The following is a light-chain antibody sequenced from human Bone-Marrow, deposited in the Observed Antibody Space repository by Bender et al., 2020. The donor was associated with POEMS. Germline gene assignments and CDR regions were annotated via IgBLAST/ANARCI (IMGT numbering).Light chain of an antibody. J-gene: IGLJ3*02. V-gene: IGLV6-57*01. CDR1: SGSIASSY. Sequence: FTLTQPHSVSESPGMTVIISCTRSSGSIASSYVQRYQQRPGSSPPTVIYEDEKRPSGVPHRFTGSIDRSSNSASLTISGLETEDEADDYCHSYDSSGWAFGGGTKLTV. CDR3: HSYDSSGWA. CDR2: EDE.